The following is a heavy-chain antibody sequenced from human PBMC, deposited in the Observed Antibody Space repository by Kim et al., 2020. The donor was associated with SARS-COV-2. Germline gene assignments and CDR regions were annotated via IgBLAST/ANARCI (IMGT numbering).Heavy chain of an antibody. Sequence: ASVKVSCKASGYTFTGYYMHWVRQAPGQGLEWMGWINPNSGGTNYAQKFQGRVTMTRDTSISTAYMELSRLRSDDTAVYYCARDSVTTQPYYYYGMDVWGQGTTVTVSS. CDR1: GYTFTGYY. CDR2: INPNSGGT. V-gene: IGHV1-2*02. CDR3: ARDSVTTQPYYYYGMDV. J-gene: IGHJ6*02. D-gene: IGHD4-4*01.